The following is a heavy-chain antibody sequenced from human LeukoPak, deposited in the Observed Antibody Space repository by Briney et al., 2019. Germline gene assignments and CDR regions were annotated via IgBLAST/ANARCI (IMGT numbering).Heavy chain of an antibody. CDR3: AKERVGAFDI. D-gene: IGHD1-1*01. V-gene: IGHV4-34*01. Sequence: SETLSLTCAVYGGSFSGYYWNWIRQPPGKGLEWIGEINHSGSTNYNPSLKSRVTISVDTSKNQFSLKLSSVTAADTAVYYCAKERVGAFDIWGQGTMVTVSS. CDR2: INHSGST. J-gene: IGHJ3*02. CDR1: GGSFSGYY.